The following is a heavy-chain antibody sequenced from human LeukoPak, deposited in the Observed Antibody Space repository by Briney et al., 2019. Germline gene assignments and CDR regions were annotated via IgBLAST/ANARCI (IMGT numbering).Heavy chain of an antibody. CDR1: GFTFSSYG. CDR2: IWYDGSNK. Sequence: GGSLRLSCAASGFTFSSYGMHWVRQAPGKGLDWVAVIWYDGSNKYYADSVKGRFTISRDNSKNTLYLQMHSLRAEDTAVYYCARVRGSRTLLGRSDAFDIWGQGTMVTVSS. J-gene: IGHJ3*02. CDR3: ARVRGSRTLLGRSDAFDI. D-gene: IGHD3-16*01. V-gene: IGHV3-33*01.